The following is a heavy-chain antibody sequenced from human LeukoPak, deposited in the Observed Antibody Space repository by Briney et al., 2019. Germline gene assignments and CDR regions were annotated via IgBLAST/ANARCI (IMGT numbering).Heavy chain of an antibody. CDR1: GYTFTGYY. CDR3: ARVGEQWLTNFDY. V-gene: IGHV7-4-1*02. CDR2: INTNTGNP. Sequence: ASVKVSCKASGYTFTGYYMHWVRQAPGQWLEWMGWINTNTGNPTYAQGFTGRFVFSLDTSVSTAYLQISTLKAEDTAVYYCARVGEQWLTNFDYWGQGTLVTVSS. J-gene: IGHJ4*02. D-gene: IGHD6-19*01.